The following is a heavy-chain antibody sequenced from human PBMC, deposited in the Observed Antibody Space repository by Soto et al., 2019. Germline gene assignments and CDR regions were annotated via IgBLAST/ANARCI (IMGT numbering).Heavy chain of an antibody. CDR2: IYYSGRT. J-gene: IGHJ4*02. CDR1: GGSISSYY. Sequence: PSETLSLTCTVSGGSISSYYWTGIRQPPGKGLEWIGYIYYSGRTYYNPSLKSRVTISVDTSKNQFSLKLSSVTAADTAVYYCASEENGDKFDYWGQGTLVTVS. CDR3: ASEENGDKFDY. D-gene: IGHD4-17*01. V-gene: IGHV4-59*08.